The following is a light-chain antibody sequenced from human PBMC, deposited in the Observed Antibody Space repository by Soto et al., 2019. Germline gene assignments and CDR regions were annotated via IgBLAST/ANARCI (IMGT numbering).Light chain of an antibody. V-gene: IGKV1-5*01. Sequence: DVQMTQSPSTLSASVGDIVTITFRANQDVSSWLAWYQQKPGKAPKLLIYDASSLESGVPPRFSGSGSGTEFILTITNLQPEDFATYYCLQHTYIWSFGQGTKVDIK. CDR1: QDVSSW. CDR2: DAS. J-gene: IGKJ1*01. CDR3: LQHTYIWS.